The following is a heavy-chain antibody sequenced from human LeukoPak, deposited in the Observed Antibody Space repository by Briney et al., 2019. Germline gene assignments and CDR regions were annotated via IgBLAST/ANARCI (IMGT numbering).Heavy chain of an antibody. D-gene: IGHD2-2*01. CDR3: AKDGVCSSTTCSTIWFDP. V-gene: IGHV3-23*01. J-gene: IGHJ5*02. Sequence: GGSLRLSCAASGFSFNNAWMSWVRQAPGKGLEWVSAIGGSGGSTYYADSVKGRFTISRDNSKNALYLQMNSLRADDTAVYYCAKDGVCSSTTCSTIWFDPWGQGTLVTVSS. CDR2: IGGSGGST. CDR1: GFSFNNAW.